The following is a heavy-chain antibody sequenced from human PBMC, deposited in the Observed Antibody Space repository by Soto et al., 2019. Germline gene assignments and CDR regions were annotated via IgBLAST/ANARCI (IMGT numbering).Heavy chain of an antibody. CDR3: ARDLGGPDY. V-gene: IGHV3-74*03. CDR1: GFSLSPHW. D-gene: IGHD3-16*01. CDR2: LSSDGFGA. J-gene: IGHJ4*02. Sequence: GGSLRLSCAASGFSLSPHWMHWVRQVPGRGLEWVARLSSDGFGAAYADSVKGRFFISRDIARNTLSLQMNSLRADDTAVYYCARDLGGPDYWGRGTSVTVSS.